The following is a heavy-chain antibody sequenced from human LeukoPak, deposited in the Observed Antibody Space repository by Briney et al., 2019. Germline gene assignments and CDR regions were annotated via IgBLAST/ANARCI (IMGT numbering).Heavy chain of an antibody. J-gene: IGHJ3*02. CDR2: IYRSGII. CDR1: GGSISTYY. D-gene: IGHD6-19*01. Sequence: SETLSLTCTVSGGSISTYYWSWLRQPPGKGLEFIAYIYRSGIINYNPSLQNRVTMSVDTSENRFSLNLSSMTAADTAVYYCARRQTFADSTAWYDTFDIWGHGTMVTVSS. CDR3: ARRQTFADSTAWYDTFDI. V-gene: IGHV4-59*08.